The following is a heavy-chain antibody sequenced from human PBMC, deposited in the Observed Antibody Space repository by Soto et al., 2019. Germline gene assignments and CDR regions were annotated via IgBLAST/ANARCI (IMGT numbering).Heavy chain of an antibody. J-gene: IGHJ6*02. CDR1: GFTVRSNY. D-gene: IGHD2-21*02. CDR3: ARDVRVTAGYYYYDMDV. V-gene: IGHV3-53*01. Sequence: GGSLRLSCAASGFTVRSNYMSWVRQAPGKGLEWVSVIYSGGSTYYADSVKGRFTISRDNSKNTVYLQMNSLRAEDTAVYYCARDVRVTAGYYYYDMDVWGQGTTVTVSS. CDR2: IYSGGST.